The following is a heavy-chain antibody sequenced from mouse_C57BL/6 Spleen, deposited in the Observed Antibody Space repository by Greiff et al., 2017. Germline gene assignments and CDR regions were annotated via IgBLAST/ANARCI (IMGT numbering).Heavy chain of an antibody. CDR1: GYTFTSYW. Sequence: QVQLQQSGAELVKPGASVKMSCKASGYTFTSYWITWVKQRPGQGLEWIGDIYPGSGSTNYNEEFKSKATLTVDTSSSTAYMQLSSLTSEDAAVYYCGTRVTGTDAMDYWGQGTTLTVSS. J-gene: IGHJ4*01. D-gene: IGHD4-1*01. CDR3: GTRVTGTDAMDY. V-gene: IGHV1-55*01. CDR2: IYPGSGST.